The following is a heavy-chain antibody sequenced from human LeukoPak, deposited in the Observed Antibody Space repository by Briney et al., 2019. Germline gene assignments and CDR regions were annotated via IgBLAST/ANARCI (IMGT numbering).Heavy chain of an antibody. J-gene: IGHJ4*02. CDR3: ASLEAY. V-gene: IGHV4-39*01. CDR2: IYYSGST. D-gene: IGHD3-3*01. CDR1: VGSISSSSYY. Sequence: SETLSLTCTVSVGSISSSSYYWGWIRQPPGKGLEWIRGIYYSGSTYYNPSLKSRVTISVDTSTKPFSLEMSSVTAADTAVYYCASLEAYWGQGTLVTVSS.